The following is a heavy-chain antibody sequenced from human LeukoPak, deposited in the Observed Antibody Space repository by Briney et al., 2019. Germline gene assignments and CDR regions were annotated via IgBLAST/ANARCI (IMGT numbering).Heavy chain of an antibody. CDR1: GFTFSSYA. Sequence: PGGSLRLSCAASGFTFSSYAMSWVRQAPGKGLEWVSGISGGGDKTYYADFVKGRFTISRDNSKNTLYLQMNSLRAEDTAVYYCAKRPREENAFDIWGQGTMVTVSS. D-gene: IGHD1-26*01. V-gene: IGHV3-23*01. CDR3: AKRPREENAFDI. CDR2: ISGGGDKT. J-gene: IGHJ3*02.